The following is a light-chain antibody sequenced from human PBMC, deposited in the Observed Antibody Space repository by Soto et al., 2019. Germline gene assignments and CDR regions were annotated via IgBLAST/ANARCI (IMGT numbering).Light chain of an antibody. J-gene: IGKJ1*01. CDR2: GAS. Sequence: EIVLTQSPGTLSVSPGERATLSCRASQSVRSSYVAWYQQTPGQAPRLLIYGASSRATGIPDRFSGSGSGTAFTLTISRLEPEDFAVYYCQQDGSSPWTFGQGTKVEIK. CDR3: QQDGSSPWT. CDR1: QSVRSSY. V-gene: IGKV3-20*01.